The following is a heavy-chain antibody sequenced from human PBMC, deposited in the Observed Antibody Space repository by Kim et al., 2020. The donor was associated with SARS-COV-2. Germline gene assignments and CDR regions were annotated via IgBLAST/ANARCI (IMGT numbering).Heavy chain of an antibody. Sequence: SETLSLTCSVSGGAISSSSYYWVWIRQPPGRGLEWIGSITYNGNTYYNASVKSRATVSLDTSKYHWSLKLTSVTAADTAVYYCARASYSYYYYGMDVWGQGTTITVSS. J-gene: IGHJ6*01. CDR3: ARASYSYYYYGMDV. CDR2: ITYNGNT. CDR1: GGAISSSSYY. V-gene: IGHV4-39*02.